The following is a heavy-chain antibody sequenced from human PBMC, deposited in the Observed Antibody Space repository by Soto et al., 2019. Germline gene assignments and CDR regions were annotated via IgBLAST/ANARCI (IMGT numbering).Heavy chain of an antibody. CDR1: GYTFTRYC. J-gene: IGHJ4*02. V-gene: IGHV1-18*04. Sequence: ASVNVSCKSSGYTFTRYCMSWGRLGPGQGLEWMGWISAYNGNTNYTQKLQGRVTMTTDTSTSTAYMELRSLRSDDTAVYYCARDALHYYDSSGFDYWGQGTLVTVPS. D-gene: IGHD3-22*01. CDR2: ISAYNGNT. CDR3: ARDALHYYDSSGFDY.